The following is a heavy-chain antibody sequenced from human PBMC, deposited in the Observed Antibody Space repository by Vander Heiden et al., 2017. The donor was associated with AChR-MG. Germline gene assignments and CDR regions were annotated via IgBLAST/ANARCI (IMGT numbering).Heavy chain of an antibody. D-gene: IGHD2-8*01. Sequence: QVQLVQSGAEMKEPGASVRVSCQGSGYSFTRIYMHWVRQIPGQGLEWLGWIHPKTGNTLYSPKCQGRVTMTRDTSTSTGFMDLSNLRNDDTAIYYCAKDVGTGGTNWFYDVWGRGTRVTVSS. J-gene: IGHJ2*01. CDR1: GYSFTRIY. CDR2: IHPKTGNT. CDR3: AKDVGTGGTNWFYDV. V-gene: IGHV1-2*02.